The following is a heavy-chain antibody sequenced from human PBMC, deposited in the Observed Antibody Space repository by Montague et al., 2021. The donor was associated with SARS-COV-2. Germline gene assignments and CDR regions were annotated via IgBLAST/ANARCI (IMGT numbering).Heavy chain of an antibody. Sequence: SETLSLTCTVSGGSISIYYWSWIRQPPGKGLEWIGYMYYDGSPKYNPSLRGRVTISVDKSKNQCSLKLSSVTAADTAMYYCATDYGSGSYFDYWGQGSLVTVSS. CDR2: MYYDGSP. V-gene: IGHV4-59*01. CDR3: ATDYGSGSYFDY. J-gene: IGHJ4*02. D-gene: IGHD3-10*01. CDR1: GGSISIYY.